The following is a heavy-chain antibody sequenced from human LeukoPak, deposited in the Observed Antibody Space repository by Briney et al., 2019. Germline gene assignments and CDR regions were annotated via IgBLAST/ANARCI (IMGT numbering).Heavy chain of an antibody. V-gene: IGHV3-15*01. J-gene: IGHJ4*02. D-gene: IGHD4-17*01. CDR2: IKSKTDGGTT. Sequence: GGSLRLSCAASGFTFSSYEMNWVRQAPGKGLEWVGRIKSKTDGGTTDYAAPVKGRFTISRDDSKNTLYLQMNSLKTEDTAVYYCTTSSTVTTFLYYFDYWGQGTLVTVSS. CDR1: GFTFSSYE. CDR3: TTSSTVTTFLYYFDY.